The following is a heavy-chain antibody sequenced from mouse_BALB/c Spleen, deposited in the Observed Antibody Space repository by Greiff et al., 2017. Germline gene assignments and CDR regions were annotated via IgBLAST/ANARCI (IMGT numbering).Heavy chain of an antibody. CDR1: GYTFTSYY. Sequence: VQLQQSGPELVKPGASVRISCKASGYTFTSYYIHWVKQRPGQGLEWIGWIYPGNVNTKYNEKFKGKATLTADKSSSTAYMQLSSLTSEDSAVYFCARGSGNYVVDYWGQGTTLTVSS. D-gene: IGHD2-1*01. CDR3: ARGSGNYVVDY. J-gene: IGHJ2*01. V-gene: IGHV1S56*01. CDR2: IYPGNVNT.